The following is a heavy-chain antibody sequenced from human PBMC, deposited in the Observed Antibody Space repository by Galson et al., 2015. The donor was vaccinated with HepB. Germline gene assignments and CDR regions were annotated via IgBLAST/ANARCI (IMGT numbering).Heavy chain of an antibody. CDR1: GFTFNDYY. V-gene: IGHV3-11*03. CDR3: ARLDWENYFDF. D-gene: IGHD3-9*01. Sequence: SLRLSCAASGFTFNDYYMSWIRHAPGKGLEWLSYIASDNSYIKYADSVKGRFTVSRDNAQNSVYLHITNLRADDTAVYYCARLDWENYFDFWGRGTPVTVSS. CDR2: IASDNSYI. J-gene: IGHJ4*02.